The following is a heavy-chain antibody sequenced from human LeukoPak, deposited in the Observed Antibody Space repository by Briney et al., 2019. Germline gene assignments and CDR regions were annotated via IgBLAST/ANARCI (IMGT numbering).Heavy chain of an antibody. J-gene: IGHJ4*02. CDR1: GFTFSSYA. V-gene: IGHV3-23*01. D-gene: IGHD2-21*02. Sequence: QAGGSLRLSCAASGFTFSSYAISWVRQAPGKGLEWVSAISGSGGSTYYADSVKGRFTISRDNSKNTLYLQMNSLRAEDTAVYYCAKDPLFDSVVVTAIDYWGQGTLVTVSS. CDR3: AKDPLFDSVVVTAIDY. CDR2: ISGSGGST.